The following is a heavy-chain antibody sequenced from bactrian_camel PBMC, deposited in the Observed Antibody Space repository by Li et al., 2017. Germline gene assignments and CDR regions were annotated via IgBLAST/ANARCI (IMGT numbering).Heavy chain of an antibody. Sequence: HVQLVESGGGLVQPGGSLRLSCAASGFPFSKFGMSWVRQVPGKGLEWVSGIASDGSSSDYPDSVKGRFTASRDNAKNILYLRMDSLKSEDSALYYCLSGRRSFGYWGQGTQVTVS. CDR1: GFPFSKFG. J-gene: IGHJ6*01. CDR2: IASDGSSS. CDR3: LSGRRSFGY. V-gene: IGHV3S7*01. D-gene: IGHD5*01.